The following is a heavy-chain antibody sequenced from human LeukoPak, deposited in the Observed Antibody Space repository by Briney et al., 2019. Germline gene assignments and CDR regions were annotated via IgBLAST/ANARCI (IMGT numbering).Heavy chain of an antibody. D-gene: IGHD5-24*01. CDR1: GYTFTSYG. V-gene: IGHV1-18*01. J-gene: IGHJ4*02. CDR3: ARDDGTDGYNHLVQFDY. Sequence: GASVKVSCKASGYTFTSYGISWVRQAPGQGLEWMGWISAYNGNTNYAQELQGRVTMTTDTSTSTAYMELRSLRSDDTAVYYCARDDGTDGYNHLVQFDYWGQGTLVTVSS. CDR2: ISAYNGNT.